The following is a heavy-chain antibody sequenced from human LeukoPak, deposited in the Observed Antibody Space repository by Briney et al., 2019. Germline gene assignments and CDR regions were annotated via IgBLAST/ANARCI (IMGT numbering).Heavy chain of an antibody. D-gene: IGHD3-10*01. V-gene: IGHV4-30-4*08. J-gene: IGHJ4*02. CDR2: IYYSGST. CDR1: GGSISSGGYY. Sequence: KPSETLSLTCSVSGGSISSGGYYWSWIRQHPGKGLEWIGYIYYSGSTYCNPSLKSRVTISVDTSKNQFSLKLSSVTAADTAVYYCARDLSFGDGSGSYGGYFDYWGQGTLVTVSS. CDR3: ARDLSFGDGSGSYGGYFDY.